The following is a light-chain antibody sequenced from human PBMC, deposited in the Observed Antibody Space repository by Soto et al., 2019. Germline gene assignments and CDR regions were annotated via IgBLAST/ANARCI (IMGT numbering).Light chain of an antibody. CDR1: SSNIGSHT. V-gene: IGLV1-44*01. CDR3: AAWHDSLNGPV. CDR2: SNN. J-gene: IGLJ2*01. Sequence: QSVLTQPPSASGTPGQRVTISCSGGSSNIGSHTVNWYQHLPGTAPKLLIYSNNQRPSGVPDRFSGSVSGTSASLAISGLPSEDEADYYCAAWHDSLNGPVFGRGTKLIVL.